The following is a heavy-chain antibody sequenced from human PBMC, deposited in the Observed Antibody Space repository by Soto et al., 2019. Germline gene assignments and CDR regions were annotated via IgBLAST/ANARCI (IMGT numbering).Heavy chain of an antibody. J-gene: IGHJ5*02. CDR2: INPNSGGT. CDR1: GYTFTGYY. Sequence: QVQLVQSGAEVKKPGASVKVSCKASGYTFTGYYMHWVRQAPGQGLEWMGWINPNSGGTNYAQKFQGWVTMTRDTSISTAYMELSRLRSDDTAVYDCARDSGGFGELLLNWFDPWGQGTLVTVSS. CDR3: ARDSGGFGELLLNWFDP. V-gene: IGHV1-2*04. D-gene: IGHD3-10*01.